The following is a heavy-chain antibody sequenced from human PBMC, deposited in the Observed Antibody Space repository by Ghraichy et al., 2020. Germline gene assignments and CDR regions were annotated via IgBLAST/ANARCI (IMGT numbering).Heavy chain of an antibody. CDR2: IYYSGST. CDR1: GGSISSSSYY. V-gene: IGHV4-39*01. CDR3: ARKNYDFWSGPSYFQH. J-gene: IGHJ1*01. Sequence: SQTLSLTCTVSGGSISSSSYYWGWIRQPPGKGLEWIGSIYYSGSTYYNPSLKSRVTISVDTSKNQFSLKLSSVTATDTAVYYCARKNYDFWSGPSYFQHWGQGTLVTVSS. D-gene: IGHD3-3*01.